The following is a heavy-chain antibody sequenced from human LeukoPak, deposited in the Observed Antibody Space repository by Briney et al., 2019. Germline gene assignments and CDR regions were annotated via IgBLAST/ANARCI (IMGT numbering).Heavy chain of an antibody. CDR2: ISYDGSNK. V-gene: IGHV3-30*18. Sequence: GGSLRLSCAASGFTFSSYGMHWVRQAPGKGLEWVAVISYDGSNKYYADSVKGRFTISRDNSKNTLYLQMNSLRAEDTAVYYCAKDWRITIRGPFDYWSQGTLDTVSS. CDR3: AKDWRITIRGPFDY. D-gene: IGHD3-3*01. J-gene: IGHJ4*02. CDR1: GFTFSSYG.